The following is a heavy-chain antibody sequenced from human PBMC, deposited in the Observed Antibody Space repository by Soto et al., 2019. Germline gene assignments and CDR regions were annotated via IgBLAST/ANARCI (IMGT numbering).Heavy chain of an antibody. Sequence: EVHLLESGGTLVQPGGSLRLSCAASGFDFSTYAMTWVRQAPGKGLEWVSAIINSGATTYYADSVKGRFTISRDNSRNTLYLQMNSLRADDTAMYYCAKDWPGTSSVTSDFWGQGTVVTVSS. J-gene: IGHJ4*02. CDR2: IINSGATT. V-gene: IGHV3-23*01. CDR1: GFDFSTYA. D-gene: IGHD4-17*01. CDR3: AKDWPGTSSVTSDF.